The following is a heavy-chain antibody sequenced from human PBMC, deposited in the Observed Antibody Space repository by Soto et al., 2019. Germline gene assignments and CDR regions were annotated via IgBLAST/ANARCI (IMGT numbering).Heavy chain of an antibody. CDR2: IHSDGSST. D-gene: IGHD3-22*01. CDR3: VKGEYYYDSSGYYPFDY. CDR1: GFTFSYYW. J-gene: IGHJ4*02. V-gene: IGHV3-74*01. Sequence: HPGGSLRLSCAASGFTFSYYWMHWVRQAPGQGLVWVSRIHSDGSSTTYADSVKGRFTISRDNAKNTLYLQMNSLRADDTAVYYCVKGEYYYDSSGYYPFDYWGQGTLVTVSS.